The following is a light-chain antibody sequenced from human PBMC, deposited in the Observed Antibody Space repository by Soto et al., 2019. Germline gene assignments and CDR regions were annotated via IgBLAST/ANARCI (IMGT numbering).Light chain of an antibody. Sequence: QPVLTQPASVSGSPGQSITISCTGTTSDVGGYNYVSWFQQYPGKAPKLKIYEVSNRPSGVSNRFSGSKSGNTASLTISDLQAEDEADYYCTSYTSSSTWVFGGGTKLTVL. CDR1: TSDVGGYNY. CDR3: TSYTSSSTWV. V-gene: IGLV2-14*01. J-gene: IGLJ3*02. CDR2: EVS.